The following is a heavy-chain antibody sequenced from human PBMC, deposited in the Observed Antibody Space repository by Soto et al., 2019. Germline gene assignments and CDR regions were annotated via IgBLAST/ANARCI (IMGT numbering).Heavy chain of an antibody. V-gene: IGHV1-18*04. CDR3: AGDRDYYGSGTTWFDH. CDR2: ISAYNGNT. D-gene: IGHD3-10*01. CDR1: GYTFTSYG. J-gene: IGHJ5*02. Sequence: QVQLVQSGAEVKKPGASVKVSCKASGYTFTSYGISWVRQAPGQGLEWMGWISAYNGNTNYAQKLQGRVTMTTDTPTSTAYMELRSLRSDDTAVYYCAGDRDYYGSGTTWFDHWGQGTLVTVSS.